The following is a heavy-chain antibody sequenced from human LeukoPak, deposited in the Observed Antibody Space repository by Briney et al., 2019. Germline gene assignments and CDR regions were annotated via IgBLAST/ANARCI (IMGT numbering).Heavy chain of an antibody. CDR2: IWYDGSNK. CDR3: ARDGGNYDSSGYYPTPD. J-gene: IGHJ4*02. Sequence: GGSLRLSCAASGFTFSSYGMHWVRQAPGKGLEWVAVIWYDGSNKYYADSVKGRFTISRDNAKNSLYLQMNSLRAEDTAVYYCARDGGNYDSSGYYPTPDWGQGTLVTVSS. CDR1: GFTFSSYG. V-gene: IGHV3-33*01. D-gene: IGHD3-22*01.